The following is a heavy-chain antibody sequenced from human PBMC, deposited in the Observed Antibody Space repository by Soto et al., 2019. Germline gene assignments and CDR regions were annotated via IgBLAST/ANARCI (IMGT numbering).Heavy chain of an antibody. CDR2: ISYDGSNK. CDR1: GFTFSSYG. V-gene: IGHV3-30*18. D-gene: IGHD3-22*01. CDR3: ANGFYNSSGYSLTPHY. J-gene: IGHJ4*02. Sequence: GGSLRLSCAASGFTFSSYGMHWVRQAPGKGLEWVAVISYDGSNKYYADSVKGRFTISRDNSKNTLYLQMNSLRAEDTAVYYCANGFYNSSGYSLTPHYWGQGTLVTVSS.